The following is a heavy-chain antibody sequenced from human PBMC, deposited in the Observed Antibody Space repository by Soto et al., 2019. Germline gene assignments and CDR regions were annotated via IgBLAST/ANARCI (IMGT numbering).Heavy chain of an antibody. Sequence: QVQLQESGPGLVKPSGTLSLTCAVSGGSISSSNWWSWVRQPPGKGLEWIGEIYHSGSTNYNPSLKSRVTISVAKSKNQFSRKLSSVTAADTAVYYWVGDYYGSGSPPSYWGQGTLVTVSS. CDR3: VGDYYGSGSPPSY. V-gene: IGHV4-4*02. J-gene: IGHJ4*02. CDR2: IYHSGST. D-gene: IGHD3-10*01. CDR1: GGSISSSNW.